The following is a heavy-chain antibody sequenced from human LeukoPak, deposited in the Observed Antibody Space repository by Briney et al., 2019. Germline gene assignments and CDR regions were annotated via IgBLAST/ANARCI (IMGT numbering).Heavy chain of an antibody. CDR2: INGGGGST. D-gene: IGHD2-15*01. CDR1: GFTFSSYA. V-gene: IGHV3-23*01. J-gene: IGHJ4*02. CDR3: APKVVGSAPFDY. Sequence: GSLRLSCAASGFTFSSYAMSWVRQAPGKGLEWVSAINGGGGSTYYADSVKGRFTISRDNSKNTLYLQMNSLRAEDTAVYYCAPKVVGSAPFDYWGQGTLVTVSS.